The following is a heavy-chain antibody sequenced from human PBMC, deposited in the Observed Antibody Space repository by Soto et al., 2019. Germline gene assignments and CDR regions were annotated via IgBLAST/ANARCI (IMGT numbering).Heavy chain of an antibody. CDR3: AREDPMNV. V-gene: IGHV3-53*01. Sequence: PGGSLRLSCAVSVFTVSSKYMIWVRQAPGKGLEWISVIWSAGLIYYADSVRGRFTISRDISKNILYLEMTSLRADDTAVYYCAREDPMNVWGQGTPVTVSS. CDR2: IWSAGLI. CDR1: VFTVSSKY. J-gene: IGHJ6*01.